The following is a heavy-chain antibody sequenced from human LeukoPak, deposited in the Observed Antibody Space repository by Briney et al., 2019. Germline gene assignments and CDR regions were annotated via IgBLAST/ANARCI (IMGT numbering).Heavy chain of an antibody. CDR2: IYTSGST. Sequence: TPSETLSLTCTVSGDSISNYYWSWIRQPAGKGLEWIGRIYTSGSTNYNPSLKSRVTISVDTSKNQFSLKLSSVTAADTAVYYCARLLAAAGRNWFDPWGQGTLVTVSS. D-gene: IGHD6-13*01. CDR1: GDSISNYY. CDR3: ARLLAAAGRNWFDP. V-gene: IGHV4-4*07. J-gene: IGHJ5*02.